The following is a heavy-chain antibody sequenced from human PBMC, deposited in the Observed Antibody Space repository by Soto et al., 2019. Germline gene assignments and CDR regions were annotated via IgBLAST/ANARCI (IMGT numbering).Heavy chain of an antibody. CDR1: GGSFSGYY. Sequence: SETLSLTCAVYGGSFSGYYWSWIRQPPGKGLEWIGEINHSGSTNYNPSLKSRVTISVDTSKNQFSLKLSSVTAADTAVYYCARGGMYSSSWHHDYWGQGTLVTVSS. V-gene: IGHV4-34*01. CDR2: INHSGST. J-gene: IGHJ4*02. D-gene: IGHD6-13*01. CDR3: ARGGMYSSSWHHDY.